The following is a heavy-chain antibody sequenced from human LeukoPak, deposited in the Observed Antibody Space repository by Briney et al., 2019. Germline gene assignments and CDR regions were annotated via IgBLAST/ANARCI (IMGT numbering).Heavy chain of an antibody. D-gene: IGHD3-10*01. J-gene: IGHJ6*03. CDR3: ARAPRKDYYGSGSYYSVSYYYYMDV. CDR1: GGSISSSNW. Sequence: SGTLSLTCDVSGGSISSSNWWSWVRQPPGKGLEWIGEIYRSGSTNYNPSLKSRVTISVDKSKNQFSLKLSSVTAADTAVYYCARAPRKDYYGSGSYYSVSYYYYMDVWGKGTTVTISS. CDR2: IYRSGST. V-gene: IGHV4-4*02.